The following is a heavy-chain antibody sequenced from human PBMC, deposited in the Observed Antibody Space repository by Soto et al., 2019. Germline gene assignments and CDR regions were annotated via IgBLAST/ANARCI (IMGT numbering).Heavy chain of an antibody. J-gene: IGHJ4*02. V-gene: IGHV3-23*01. D-gene: IGHD3-22*01. Sequence: GGSLRLSCAASGFTFSSYAMSWVRQAPGKGLEWVSAISGSGGSTYYADSVKGRFTISRDNSKNTLYLQMNSLRAEDTAVYYCAHNPDYYDSSGRLRGYWGQGTLVTVYS. CDR3: AHNPDYYDSSGRLRGY. CDR2: ISGSGGST. CDR1: GFTFSSYA.